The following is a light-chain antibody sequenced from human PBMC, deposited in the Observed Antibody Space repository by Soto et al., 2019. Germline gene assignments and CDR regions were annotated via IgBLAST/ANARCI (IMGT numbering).Light chain of an antibody. Sequence: QSVLTQPPSVSAAPGQNVTISCSGSKSNIERNYVSWYQQISGAAPKLLIYDNDKRPSGIPDRFSGSKSGASATLGITALQTWDEADYYCAALGTSLSVLFGGGTKLTVL. J-gene: IGLJ2*01. CDR3: AALGTSLSVL. V-gene: IGLV1-51*01. CDR2: DND. CDR1: KSNIERNY.